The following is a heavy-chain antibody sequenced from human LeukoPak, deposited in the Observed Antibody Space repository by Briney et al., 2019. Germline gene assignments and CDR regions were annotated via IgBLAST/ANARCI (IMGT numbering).Heavy chain of an antibody. J-gene: IGHJ4*02. Sequence: AGGSLRLSCAASGFTFTTYWMSWIRQTPGKGLEWVAKIKPDGSEKSYVDSVKGRFTISRDNAKNSLYLQMNSLRAEDTAVYYCGRAYGAGSCDYWGQGTLVTVSS. CDR3: GRAYGAGSCDY. CDR1: GFTFTTYW. V-gene: IGHV3-7*01. CDR2: IKPDGSEK. D-gene: IGHD3-10*01.